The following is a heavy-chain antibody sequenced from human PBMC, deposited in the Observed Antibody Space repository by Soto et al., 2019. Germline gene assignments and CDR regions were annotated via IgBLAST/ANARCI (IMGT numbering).Heavy chain of an antibody. Sequence: EVQLVESGGGLVQPGGSLKLSCAASGFIFSDSPIHWVRQASGKGLEWVGRIRSKGDNYATAYAASVRGRFTISRDHSNNTAYLQMNRLKTADAAVYYSTILVERDQANEYWRQGTLVTVSS. D-gene: IGHD2-21*01. CDR3: TILVERDQANEY. CDR2: IRSKGDNYAT. V-gene: IGHV3-73*01. J-gene: IGHJ4*02. CDR1: GFIFSDSP.